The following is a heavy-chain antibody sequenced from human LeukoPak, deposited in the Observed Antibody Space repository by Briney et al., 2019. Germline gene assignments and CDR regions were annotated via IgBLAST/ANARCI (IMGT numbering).Heavy chain of an antibody. D-gene: IGHD2-8*01. CDR2: INHSGST. Sequence: SETLSLTCAVYGGSFSGYYWSWIRQPPGKGLEWIGEINHSGSTNYNPSLKSRVTISVDTSKNQFSLKLSSVTAADTAVYYCARDPSANFFDYWGQGTLVTVSS. CDR1: GGSFSGYY. CDR3: ARDPSANFFDY. J-gene: IGHJ4*02. V-gene: IGHV4-34*01.